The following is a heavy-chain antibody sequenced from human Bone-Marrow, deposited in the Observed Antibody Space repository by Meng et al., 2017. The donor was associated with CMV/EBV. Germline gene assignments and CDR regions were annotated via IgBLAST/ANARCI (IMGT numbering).Heavy chain of an antibody. CDR2: MYSGGYT. Sequence: GQSLKISCEVSGFTFSSYFMTWVRQAPGKGLEWVSVMYSGGYTYYADSVKGRFTISRDSSRNTLSLQMNSLRTEDTAVYYCVRSVGGVARHWGQGTLVTVSS. J-gene: IGHJ4*02. CDR1: GFTFSSYF. CDR3: VRSVGGVARH. D-gene: IGHD3-16*01. V-gene: IGHV3-66*02.